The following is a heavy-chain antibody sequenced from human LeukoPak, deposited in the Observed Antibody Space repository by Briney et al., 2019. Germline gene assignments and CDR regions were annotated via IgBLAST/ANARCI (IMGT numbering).Heavy chain of an antibody. Sequence: SETLSLTCAVYGGPFSGYYWSWIRQPPGKGLEWIGEINHSGSTNYNPSLKSRVTISVDTSKNQFSLKLSSVTAADTAVYYCARRQWLVHHNWFDPWGQGTLVTVSS. CDR3: ARRQWLVHHNWFDP. J-gene: IGHJ5*02. CDR1: GGPFSGYY. V-gene: IGHV4-34*01. CDR2: INHSGST. D-gene: IGHD6-19*01.